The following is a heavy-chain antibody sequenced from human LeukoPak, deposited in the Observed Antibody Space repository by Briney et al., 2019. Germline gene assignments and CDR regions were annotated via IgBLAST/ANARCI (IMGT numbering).Heavy chain of an antibody. CDR2: MSYDGSNK. Sequence: GGSLRLSCAASAFTVTSYPMHWVRQAPGKGLEWVAVMSYDGSNKLYPDSVKGRFTISRDNSKNTLYLQMDSLRAEDTGVYYCARAESDYHPFNYWGQGALVTVSS. V-gene: IGHV3-30-3*01. J-gene: IGHJ4*02. CDR1: AFTVTSYP. CDR3: ARAESDYHPFNY. D-gene: IGHD5-12*01.